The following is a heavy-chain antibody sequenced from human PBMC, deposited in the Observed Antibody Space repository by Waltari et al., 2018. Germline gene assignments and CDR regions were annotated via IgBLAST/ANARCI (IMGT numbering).Heavy chain of an antibody. CDR1: GFTFGDYA. Sequence: EVQLVESGGGLVQPGRSLRLSCTASGFTFGDYAMSWVRQAPGKGLEWVGFIRSKDYGGTTEDAASEKGRFTISRRASKSIALSQKNSLKTEDTAVYYCTEGADAFYIWGQGKMLTVSS. CDR3: TEGADAFYI. CDR2: IRSKDYGGTT. J-gene: IGHJ3*02. D-gene: IGHD1-26*01. V-gene: IGHV3-49*04.